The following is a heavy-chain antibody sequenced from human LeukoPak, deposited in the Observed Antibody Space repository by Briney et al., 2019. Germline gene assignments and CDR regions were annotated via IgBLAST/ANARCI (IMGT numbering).Heavy chain of an antibody. CDR3: ARVVTATYFDY. CDR2: IIPNSGCT. V-gene: IGHV1-2*02. D-gene: IGHD2-21*02. Sequence: SVPDTRMSTLYTLPHYYIHELGPPASQEGDWVGGIIPNSGCTNYAQKCQCRVTMNKDTCISTDYMELSRLRSEDTAVYYCARVVTATYFDYWGRGALVTVSS. J-gene: IGHJ4*02. CDR1: LYTLPHYY.